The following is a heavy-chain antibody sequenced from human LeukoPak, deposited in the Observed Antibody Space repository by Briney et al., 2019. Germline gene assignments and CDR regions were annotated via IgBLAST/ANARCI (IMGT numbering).Heavy chain of an antibody. CDR1: GGSISSNY. D-gene: IGHD3-22*01. CDR3: ARLTPGVVN. Sequence: SETLSLTCTVSGGSISSNYWSWIRQPPGKGLEWIGYIHYSGNTNYNPSLKSRVTISVDTSKNQFSLKLSSVTAADTAVYYCARLTPGVVNWGQGTLVTVSP. V-gene: IGHV4-59*08. CDR2: IHYSGNT. J-gene: IGHJ1*01.